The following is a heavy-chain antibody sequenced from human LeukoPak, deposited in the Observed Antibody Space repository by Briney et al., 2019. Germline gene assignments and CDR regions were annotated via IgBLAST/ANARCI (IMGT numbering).Heavy chain of an antibody. CDR2: ISAAGGVT. Sequence: PGGSLRLSCVTSGFSFSSYAMAWVRQAPGKGLEWLSPISAAGGVTYYADSVRGRFTVSRDNSKNTLYLQMNSLRAEDTAVYYCAKVEHPLSYDFWSGPHDYWGQGTLVTVSS. J-gene: IGHJ4*02. CDR1: GFSFSSYA. D-gene: IGHD3-3*01. V-gene: IGHV3-23*01. CDR3: AKVEHPLSYDFWSGPHDY.